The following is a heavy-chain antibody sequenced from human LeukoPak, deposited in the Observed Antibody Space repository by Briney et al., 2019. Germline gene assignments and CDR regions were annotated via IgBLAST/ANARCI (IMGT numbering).Heavy chain of an antibody. CDR1: GFTFCSYS. CDR3: ARDPYNGNYGTYCYYYMDV. Sequence: GGSLRLSCAASGFTFCSYSMKWVPPAPRKGLEGVSFISISSSTTYYADSVKGRFPIYRDNANNSVYLQMDSLGPEDTAVYYCARDPYNGNYGTYCYYYMDVWGKGTTVTISS. V-gene: IGHV3-48*04. D-gene: IGHD1-26*01. CDR2: ISISSSTT. J-gene: IGHJ6*03.